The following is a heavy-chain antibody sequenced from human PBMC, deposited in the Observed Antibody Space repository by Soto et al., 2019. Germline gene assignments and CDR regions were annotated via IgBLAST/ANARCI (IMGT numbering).Heavy chain of an antibody. D-gene: IGHD6-13*01. V-gene: IGHV1-8*01. CDR2: MNPNSGNT. J-gene: IGHJ4*02. Sequence: ASVKVSCKASGYTFTSYDINWVRQATGQGLEWMGWMNPNSGNTGYAQKFQGRVTMTRNTSISTAYMELSSLRSEDTAVYYWAREGSIGAAAGTELYDYWGQGTLVTVSS. CDR3: AREGSIGAAAGTELYDY. CDR1: GYTFTSYD.